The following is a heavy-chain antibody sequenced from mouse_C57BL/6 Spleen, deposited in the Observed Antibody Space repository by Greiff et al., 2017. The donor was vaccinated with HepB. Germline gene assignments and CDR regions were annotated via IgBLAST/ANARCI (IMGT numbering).Heavy chain of an antibody. CDR1: GYTFTSYW. J-gene: IGHJ4*01. V-gene: IGHV1-64*01. CDR3: ARSQLLRYDMDY. CDR2: IHPNSGST. Sequence: QVQLQQSGAELVKPGASVKLSCKASGYTFTSYWMHWVKQRPGQGLEWIGMIHPNSGSTNYNEKFKSKATLTVDKSSSTAYMQLSSLTSEDSAVYYCARSQLLRYDMDYWGQGTSVTVSS. D-gene: IGHD1-1*01.